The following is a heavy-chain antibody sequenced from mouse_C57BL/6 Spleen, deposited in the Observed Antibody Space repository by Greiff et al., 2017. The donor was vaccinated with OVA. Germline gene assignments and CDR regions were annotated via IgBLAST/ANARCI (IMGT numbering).Heavy chain of an antibody. CDR2: LWSGGST. J-gene: IGHJ2*01. CDR3: ARGAYYSNYFDY. V-gene: IGHV2-2*01. Sequence: VQLQQSGPGLVQPSQSLSITCTVSGFSLTSYGVHWVRQSPGKGLEWLGVLWSGGSTDYNAAFISRLSISKDNSKSQVFFKMNSLQADDTAIYYCARGAYYSNYFDYWGQGTTLTVSS. CDR1: GFSLTSYG. D-gene: IGHD2-5*01.